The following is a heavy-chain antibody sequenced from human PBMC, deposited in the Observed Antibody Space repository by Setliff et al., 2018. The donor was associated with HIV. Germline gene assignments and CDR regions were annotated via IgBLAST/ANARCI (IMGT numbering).Heavy chain of an antibody. CDR3: VRDGGSTSWNFLYYYGMDV. V-gene: IGHV3-21*06. Sequence: GGSLRLSCAASGFTFSSYSMNWVRQAPGKGLEWVASISSSGAHIYSADSLQGRFTISRDNEKNSLYLQMNSLRAEDTAVYYCVRDGGSTSWNFLYYYGMDVWGQGTTVTVSS. CDR2: ISSSGAHI. D-gene: IGHD2-2*01. CDR1: GFTFSSYS. J-gene: IGHJ6*02.